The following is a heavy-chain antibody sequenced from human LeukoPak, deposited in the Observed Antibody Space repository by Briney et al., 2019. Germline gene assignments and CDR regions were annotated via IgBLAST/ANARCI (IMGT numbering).Heavy chain of an antibody. V-gene: IGHV4-34*01. D-gene: IGHD2-2*01. CDR1: GGSFSGYY. CDR2: INHSGST. Sequence: SETLSLTCAVYGGSFSGYYWSWIRQPPGKGLEWIGEINHSGSTNYNPSLRSRVTISVDTSKNQFSLKLSSVTAADTAVYYCARGYCSSTSCYRPRGPKAAYYYYMDVWGKGTTVTVSS. CDR3: ARGYCSSTSCYRPRGPKAAYYYYMDV. J-gene: IGHJ6*03.